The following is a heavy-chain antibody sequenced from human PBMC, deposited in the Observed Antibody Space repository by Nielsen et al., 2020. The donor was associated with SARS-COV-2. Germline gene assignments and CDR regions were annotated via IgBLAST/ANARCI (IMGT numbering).Heavy chain of an antibody. V-gene: IGHV5-51*01. CDR1: GFRFTSYW. Sequence: GGSLRLSCKGSGFRFTSYWIAWVRQMPGRGLEWMGIIYPGDSDTRYSPSFQGQVTFSADKSISTAYLQWSSLKASDTAIYYCARLYTSAWGNFDSWGQGTLVTVPS. CDR2: IYPGDSDT. CDR3: ARLYTSAWGNFDS. D-gene: IGHD6-19*01. J-gene: IGHJ4*02.